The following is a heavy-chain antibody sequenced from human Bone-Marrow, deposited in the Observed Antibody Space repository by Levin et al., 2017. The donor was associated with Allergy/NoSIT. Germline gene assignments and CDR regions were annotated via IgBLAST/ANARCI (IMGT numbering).Heavy chain of an antibody. J-gene: IGHJ4*02. CDR2: VGAAETI. Sequence: KLGESLKISCATSGFNFGDYYMTWIRQAPGKGLECVSFVGAAETIYYADFVKGRFAISRDTVKNSLYLQMNSLRADDTAVYYCARMQAQIDFWGQGTLVTVSS. CDR1: GFNFGDYY. CDR3: ARMQAQIDF. V-gene: IGHV3-11*01.